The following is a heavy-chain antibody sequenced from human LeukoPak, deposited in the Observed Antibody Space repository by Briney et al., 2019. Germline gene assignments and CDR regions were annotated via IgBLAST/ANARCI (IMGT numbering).Heavy chain of an antibody. CDR3: ARDYGVKGDP. CDR1: GFTLNNYW. J-gene: IGHJ5*02. V-gene: IGHV4-39*07. CDR2: IYYSGST. D-gene: IGHD3-10*01. Sequence: GSLRLSCSASGFTLNNYWMHWVRQAPGKGLEWIGSIYYSGSTYYNPSLKSRVTISVDTSKNQFSLKLSSVTAADTAVYYCARDYGVKGDPWGQGTLVTVSS.